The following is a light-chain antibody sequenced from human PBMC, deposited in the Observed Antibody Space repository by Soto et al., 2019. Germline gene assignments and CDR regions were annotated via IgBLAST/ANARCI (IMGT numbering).Light chain of an antibody. CDR3: QQYKNWPPVT. V-gene: IGKV3-15*01. CDR1: QSVGSN. CDR2: AAS. Sequence: ETVMTQSPATLSVSPGESATLSCRASQSVGSNLAWYQQKPGQAPRLLIYAASTRATGIPARFSGSGSGTEFALTISSLQSEDFALYYCQQYKNWPPVTFGGGTKV. J-gene: IGKJ4*01.